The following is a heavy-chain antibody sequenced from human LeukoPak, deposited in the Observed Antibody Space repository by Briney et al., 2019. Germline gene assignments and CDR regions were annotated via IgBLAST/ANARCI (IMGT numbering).Heavy chain of an antibody. CDR3: ARVWVTTVTPRGMDV. CDR1: GFTFSNAW. V-gene: IGHV4-4*02. Sequence: GPLRLSCAASGFTFSNAWMSWVRQAPGKGLEWIGSIYYSGSTYYNPSLKSRVTISVDTSKNQFSLKLSSVTAADTAVYYCARVWVTTVTPRGMDVWGQGTTVTVSS. J-gene: IGHJ6*02. CDR2: IYYSGST. D-gene: IGHD4-17*01.